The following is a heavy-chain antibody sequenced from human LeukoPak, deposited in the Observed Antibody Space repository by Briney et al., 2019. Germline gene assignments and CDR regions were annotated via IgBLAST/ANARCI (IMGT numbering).Heavy chain of an antibody. V-gene: IGHV4-59*01. CDR1: GGSISNYY. CDR3: ARHWGSDWYFDL. D-gene: IGHD7-27*01. J-gene: IGHJ2*01. Sequence: SETLSLTCAVSGGSISNYYCSWIRQPPGKGLEWLGYIHYSGYTNYNPSLESRVTISVDTSKNQFSLNLSSVTAADTAVYYCARHWGSDWYFDLWGRGTLVTVSS. CDR2: IHYSGYT.